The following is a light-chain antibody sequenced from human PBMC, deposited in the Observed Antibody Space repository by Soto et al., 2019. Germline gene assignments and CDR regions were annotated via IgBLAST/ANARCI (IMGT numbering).Light chain of an antibody. CDR3: QQYGSSPPYP. J-gene: IGKJ2*01. V-gene: IGKV3-20*01. Sequence: EIVLTQSPGTLSLSPGERATLSCRASQSVSSSFLAWYQLKPGQAPRLLIYGASSRATGLPDRFSGSGSGTDFTLTISRLEPEDFAVYYCQQYGSSPPYPFGQGTKLEIK. CDR2: GAS. CDR1: QSVSSSF.